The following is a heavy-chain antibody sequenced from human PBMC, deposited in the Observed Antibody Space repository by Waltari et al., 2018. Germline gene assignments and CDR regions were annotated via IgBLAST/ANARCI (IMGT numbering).Heavy chain of an antibody. D-gene: IGHD3-22*01. CDR1: GYTFTSYA. J-gene: IGHJ4*02. CDR2: INAGNGNT. V-gene: IGHV1-3*01. Sequence: QVQLVQSGAEVKKPGASVKVSCKASGYTFTSYAMHWVRQAPGQRLEWMGWINAGNGNTKYSQKCQGRVTITRDTSASTAYMELSSLRSEDTAVYYCARSTVTYYYDSSGYAFPYWGQGTLVTVSS. CDR3: ARSTVTYYYDSSGYAFPY.